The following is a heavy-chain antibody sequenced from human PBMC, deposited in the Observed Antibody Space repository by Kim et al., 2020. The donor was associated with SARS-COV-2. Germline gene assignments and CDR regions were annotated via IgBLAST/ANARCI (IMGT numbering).Heavy chain of an antibody. Sequence: SETLSLTCAVYGGSFSGYYWSWIRQPPGKGLEWIGEINHSGSTNYNPSLKSRVTISVDTSKNQFSLKLSSVTAADTAVYYCARGPDYDFWTNPYYFDYWGQGTLVTVSS. CDR1: GGSFSGYY. J-gene: IGHJ4*02. CDR2: INHSGST. V-gene: IGHV4-34*01. CDR3: ARGPDYDFWTNPYYFDY. D-gene: IGHD3-3*01.